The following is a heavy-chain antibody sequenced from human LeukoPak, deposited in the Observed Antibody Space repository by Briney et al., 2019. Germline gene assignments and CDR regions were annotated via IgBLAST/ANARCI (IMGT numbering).Heavy chain of an antibody. Sequence: PGRSLRLSCAASGFTFSSYAMSWVRQAPGKGLEWVSAISGSGGSTYYADSVKGWFTISRDNSKNTLYLQMNSLRAEDTAVYYCAKEEVVGDAFDIWGQGTMVTVSS. D-gene: IGHD3-22*01. V-gene: IGHV3-23*01. CDR2: ISGSGGST. CDR1: GFTFSSYA. J-gene: IGHJ3*02. CDR3: AKEEVVGDAFDI.